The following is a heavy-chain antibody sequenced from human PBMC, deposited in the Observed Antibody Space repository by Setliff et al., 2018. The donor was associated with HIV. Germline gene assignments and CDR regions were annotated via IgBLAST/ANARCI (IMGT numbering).Heavy chain of an antibody. D-gene: IGHD2-8*01. CDR1: GGTFNNYT. CDR2: VIPILGMT. J-gene: IGHJ3*02. CDR3: ARDLGYCTNGACPLTAEGAFDI. Sequence: SVKVSCKASGGTFNNYTITWVRQAPGQGLEWMGRVIPILGMTNYAQKFQGRVTITADKSTSTAYMELISLRSEDTAMYYCARDLGYCTNGACPLTAEGAFDIWGQGTMVT. V-gene: IGHV1-69*04.